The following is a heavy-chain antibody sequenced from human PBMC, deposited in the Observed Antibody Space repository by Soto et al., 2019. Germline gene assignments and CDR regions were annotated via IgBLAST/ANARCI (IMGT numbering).Heavy chain of an antibody. D-gene: IGHD2-2*01. Sequence: QVQLVQSGAEVKKPGSSVKVSCKASGGTFSSYAISWVRQAPGQGLEWMGGIIPIFATANYAQKFQDRVTITADESTSTAYMELSSLRSEDTAVYYCARTYCSSTSCPYYYGIDVWGQGTTVTVSS. V-gene: IGHV1-69*01. CDR1: GGTFSSYA. CDR2: IIPIFATA. CDR3: ARTYCSSTSCPYYYGIDV. J-gene: IGHJ6*02.